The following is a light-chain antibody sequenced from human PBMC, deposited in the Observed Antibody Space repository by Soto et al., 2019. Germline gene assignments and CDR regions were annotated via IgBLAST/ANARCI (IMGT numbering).Light chain of an antibody. Sequence: DIQMTQSPSTLSASVGDRVTITCRANQSISDWLAWYQQKPGKAPKLLIYDASNLESGVPSRFSGSGSGTEFTLTFSSLQPDDFATYCCQQYNSSPLTFGGGTKMEIK. CDR2: DAS. CDR1: QSISDW. CDR3: QQYNSSPLT. J-gene: IGKJ4*01. V-gene: IGKV1-5*01.